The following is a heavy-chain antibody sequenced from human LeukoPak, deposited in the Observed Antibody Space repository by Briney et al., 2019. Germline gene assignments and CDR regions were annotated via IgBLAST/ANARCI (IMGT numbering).Heavy chain of an antibody. Sequence: SETLSLTCTVSGGSISSYYWSWIRQPPGKGLEWIGYIYYSGSTNYNPSLKSRVTISVDTSKNQFPLKLSSVTAADTAVYYCARVRDGNSSGYSLDYWGQGTLVTVSS. J-gene: IGHJ4*02. V-gene: IGHV4-59*01. CDR1: GGSISSYY. D-gene: IGHD3-22*01. CDR3: ARVRDGNSSGYSLDY. CDR2: IYYSGST.